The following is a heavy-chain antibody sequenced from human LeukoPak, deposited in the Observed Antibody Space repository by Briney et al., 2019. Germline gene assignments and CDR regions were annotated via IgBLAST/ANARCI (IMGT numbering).Heavy chain of an antibody. D-gene: IGHD6-19*01. Sequence: GGSLRLSCAASGFTFSSFAMSWARQAPGKGLEWVSAVSGSGVSTYYAGSVKGRFTISRDNSKNTLYLQMYSLRAEDTAVYYCAKVGSGWYYFDYWGQGTLATVSS. J-gene: IGHJ4*02. V-gene: IGHV3-23*01. CDR1: GFTFSSFA. CDR2: VSGSGVST. CDR3: AKVGSGWYYFDY.